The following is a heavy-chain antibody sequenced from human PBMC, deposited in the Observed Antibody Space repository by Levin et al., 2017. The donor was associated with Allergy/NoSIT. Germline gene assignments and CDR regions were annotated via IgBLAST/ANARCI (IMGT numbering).Heavy chain of an antibody. CDR2: IYHSGRT. D-gene: IGHD4-23*01. CDR1: PYSISTDYY. Sequence: SETLSLTCAVSPYSISTDYYWGWIRQPPGKGLEWIGSIYHSGRTHYNPSLKTRVTISVDTSKNHFPLKLSSVTAADTAVYYCARHYFGGNPPFDYWGQGTLVTVSS. J-gene: IGHJ4*02. CDR3: ARHYFGGNPPFDY. V-gene: IGHV4-38-2*01.